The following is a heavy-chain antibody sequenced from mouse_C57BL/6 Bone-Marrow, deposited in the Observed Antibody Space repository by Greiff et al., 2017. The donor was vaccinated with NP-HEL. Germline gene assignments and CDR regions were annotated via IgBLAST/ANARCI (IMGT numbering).Heavy chain of an antibody. V-gene: IGHV1-59*01. CDR2: IDPSDSYT. D-gene: IGHD1-1*01. Sequence: VQLQQPGAELVRPGPSVKLSCEASGYTFTSYWMHWVKQRPGQGLEWIGVIDPSDSYTNYNQKFKGKATLTVDTSSSTAYMQLSSLTSEDSAVYYCARGDLLLPYWYFDVWGTGTTVTVSS. CDR3: ARGDLLLPYWYFDV. CDR1: GYTFTSYW. J-gene: IGHJ1*03.